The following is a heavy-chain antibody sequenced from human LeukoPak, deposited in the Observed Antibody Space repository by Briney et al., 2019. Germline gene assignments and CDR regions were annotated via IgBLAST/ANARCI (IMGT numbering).Heavy chain of an antibody. CDR3: ARNRGNWNYAEIDY. CDR1: GFTFSDYY. CDR2: ISSSGSTI. Sequence: GGSLRLSCAASGFTFSDYYMGWIRQAPGKGLEWVSYISSSGSTIYYADSVKGRFTISRDNAKNSLYLQMNSLRAEDTAVYYCARNRGNWNYAEIDYWGQGTLVTVSS. D-gene: IGHD1-7*01. V-gene: IGHV3-11*04. J-gene: IGHJ4*02.